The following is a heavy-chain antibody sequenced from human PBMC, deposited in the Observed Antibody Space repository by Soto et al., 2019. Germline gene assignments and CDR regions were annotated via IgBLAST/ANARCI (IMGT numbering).Heavy chain of an antibody. CDR3: ARVPDR. D-gene: IGHD2-2*01. J-gene: IGHJ5*02. V-gene: IGHV4-30-2*01. CDR2: IYHSGST. Sequence: QLQLQRSGSELGKPSQTLSLTCAVSGGSISSGGYSWSWIRQPPGKGLEWIGYIYHSGSTYYNPSLKSRVTISVDRSKNQFSLKLSAVTAADTAVYYCARVPDRWGQGTLVTVSS. CDR1: GGSISSGGYS.